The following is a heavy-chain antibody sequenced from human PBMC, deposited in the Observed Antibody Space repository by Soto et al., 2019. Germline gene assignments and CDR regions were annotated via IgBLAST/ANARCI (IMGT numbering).Heavy chain of an antibody. CDR3: ARDRRAVAFFDY. Sequence: PGGSLRLSCAASGVTFSSYGMHWVRQAPGKGLEWVAVIWYGGSNKYYADSVKGRFTISRDNSKNTLYLQMNSLRAEDTAVNYCARDRRAVAFFDYWGQGTLVTVSS. CDR1: GVTFSSYG. D-gene: IGHD6-19*01. CDR2: IWYGGSNK. J-gene: IGHJ4*02. V-gene: IGHV3-33*01.